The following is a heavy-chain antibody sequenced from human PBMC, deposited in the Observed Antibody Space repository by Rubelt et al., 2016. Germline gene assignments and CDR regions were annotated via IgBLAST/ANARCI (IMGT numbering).Heavy chain of an antibody. D-gene: IGHD6-6*01. V-gene: IGHV2-5*02. CDR1: GFSLSTSGVG. CDR3: AHSVRGGEQLVPPPRDCAFDI. CDR2: IYWDDDK. J-gene: IGHJ3*02. Sequence: QITLKESGPTLVKPTQTLTLTCTFSGFSLSTSGVGVGWIRQPPGKALEWLALIYWDDDKRYSPSLKSRLTITKDTSKTQVVLTMTNMDPVDTATYYCAHSVRGGEQLVPPPRDCAFDIWGQGTMVTVSS.